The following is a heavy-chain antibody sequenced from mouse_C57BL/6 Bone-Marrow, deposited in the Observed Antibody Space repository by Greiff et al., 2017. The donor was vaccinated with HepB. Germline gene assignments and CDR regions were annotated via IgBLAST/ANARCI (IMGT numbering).Heavy chain of an antibody. CDR3: TSPFYSPFDY. CDR2: ISSGGDYI. CDR1: GFTFSSDA. D-gene: IGHD2-12*01. V-gene: IGHV5-9-1*02. Sequence: EVMLVESGEGLVKPGGSLKLSCAASGFTFSSDAMSWVRQTPEKRLEWVAYISSGGDYIYYADTVKGRFTISRDNARNTLYLQMSSLKSEDTAMYYCTSPFYSPFDYWGQGTTLTVSS. J-gene: IGHJ2*01.